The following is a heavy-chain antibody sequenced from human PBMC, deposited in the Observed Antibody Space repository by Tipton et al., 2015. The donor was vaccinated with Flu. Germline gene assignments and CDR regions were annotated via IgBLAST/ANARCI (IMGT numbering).Heavy chain of an antibody. D-gene: IGHD3-10*01. Sequence: QLMQSGAEVKKPGASVKVSCKASGYTFTGYYMHWVRQAPGQGLEWMGWINPNSGGTNYAQKFQGWVTMTRDTSISTAYMELSRLRSDDTAVYYCARGTTMVRGVIITDYYYGMDVWGQGTTVTVSS. V-gene: IGHV1-2*04. CDR1: GYTFTGYY. CDR3: ARGTTMVRGVIITDYYYGMDV. J-gene: IGHJ6*02. CDR2: INPNSGGT.